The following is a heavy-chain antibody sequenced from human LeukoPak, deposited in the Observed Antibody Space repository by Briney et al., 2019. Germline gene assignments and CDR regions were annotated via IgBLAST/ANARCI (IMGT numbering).Heavy chain of an antibody. J-gene: IGHJ4*02. V-gene: IGHV3-7*01. CDR1: GFTFSSYW. CDR3: ARVDPKRGYSSY. CDR2: IKQDGSEK. D-gene: IGHD5-18*01. Sequence: GGPLRLSCAASGFTFSSYWMRWVRQAPGKGLAWVANIKQDGSEKYYVDSVKGRFTISRDNAKNSLYLQMNSLRAEDTAVYYCARVDPKRGYSSYWGQGTLVTVAS.